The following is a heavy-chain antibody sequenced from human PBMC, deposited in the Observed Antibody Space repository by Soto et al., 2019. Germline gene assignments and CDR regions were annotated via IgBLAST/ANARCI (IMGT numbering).Heavy chain of an antibody. J-gene: IGHJ4*02. CDR1: GDTFTDYY. D-gene: IGHD2-21*02. CDR3: ARGGHVVVVTAALDY. V-gene: IGHV1-46*01. CDR2: VNPSGGHT. Sequence: QVQLMQSGAEVKKPGASVKVSCKASGDTFTDYYIHWVRQAPGQGLEWMGTVNPSGGHTTYAQQFLGRVTMTRDTPTSTRYRELTSLTSDDTAIYYCARGGHVVVVTAALDYWGQGTLVTVSS.